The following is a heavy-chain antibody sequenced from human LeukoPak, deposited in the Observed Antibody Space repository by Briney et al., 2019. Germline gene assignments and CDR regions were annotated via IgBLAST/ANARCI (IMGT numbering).Heavy chain of an antibody. CDR3: AKGTYYDILTGPDY. V-gene: IGHV3-23*01. D-gene: IGHD3-9*01. CDR2: ISGSGGST. CDR1: GFTFSSYA. Sequence: PGGSLRLSCAASGFTFSSYAMSWVRQAPGKGLEWVSAISGSGGSTYYADSEKGRFTISRDNSKNTLYLQMNSLRAEDTAVYYCAKGTYYDILTGPDYWGQGTLVTVSS. J-gene: IGHJ4*02.